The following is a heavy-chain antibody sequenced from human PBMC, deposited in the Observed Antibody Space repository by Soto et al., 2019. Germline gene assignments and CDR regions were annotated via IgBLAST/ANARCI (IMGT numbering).Heavy chain of an antibody. J-gene: IGHJ6*02. Sequence: QVQLVQSGAEVKKPGSSVKVSCKASGGTFSSYTISWVRQAPGQGLEWMGRIIPILGIANYAQKFQGRVTITAXXSXSXXYMDLSSLRSEDTAVYYCARDPPVLRYFDLSGMDVWGQRTTVTVSS. CDR2: IIPILGIA. V-gene: IGHV1-69*08. CDR3: ARDPPVLRYFDLSGMDV. CDR1: GGTFSSYT. D-gene: IGHD3-9*01.